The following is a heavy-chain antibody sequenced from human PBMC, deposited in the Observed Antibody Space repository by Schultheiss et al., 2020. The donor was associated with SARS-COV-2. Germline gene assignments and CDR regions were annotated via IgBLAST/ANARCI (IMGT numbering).Heavy chain of an antibody. J-gene: IGHJ4*02. CDR3: ARGGGEYYDFWSGYYEDYHYFDY. CDR2: IYHSGST. CDR1: GYSISSGYY. Sequence: SETLSLTCAVSGYSISSGYYWGWIRQPPGKGLEWIGSIYHSGSTYYNPSLKSRVTISVDTSKNQFSLKLSSVTAADTAVYYCARGGGEYYDFWSGYYEDYHYFDYWGQGTLVTVSS. V-gene: IGHV4-38-2*01. D-gene: IGHD3-3*01.